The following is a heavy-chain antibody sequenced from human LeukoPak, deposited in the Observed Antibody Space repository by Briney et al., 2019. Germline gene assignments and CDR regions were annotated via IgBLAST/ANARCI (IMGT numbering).Heavy chain of an antibody. CDR3: ATTGMVRGVNTHRPSDYYYYMDV. CDR1: GGTFSSYA. Sequence: ASVKVSCKASGGTFSSYAISWVRQAPGQGLEWMGGIIPIFGTANYAQKFQGRVTITTDESTSTAYMELSSLRSEDTAVYYCATTGMVRGVNTHRPSDYYYYMDVWGKGTTVTVSS. D-gene: IGHD3-10*01. CDR2: IIPIFGTA. V-gene: IGHV1-69*05. J-gene: IGHJ6*03.